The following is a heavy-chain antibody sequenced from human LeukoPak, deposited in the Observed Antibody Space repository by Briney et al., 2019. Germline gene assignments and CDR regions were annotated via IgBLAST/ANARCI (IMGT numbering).Heavy chain of an antibody. J-gene: IGHJ4*02. CDR3: ATAPLYYYDSSDPPFDY. Sequence: ASVRVSCKASGYTFTSYGISWVRQAPGQGLEWMGWISAYNGNTNYAQKLQGRVTMTTDTSTSTAYMELRSLRSDDTAVYYCATAPLYYYDSSDPPFDYWGQGTLVTVSS. CDR2: ISAYNGNT. V-gene: IGHV1-18*01. CDR1: GYTFTSYG. D-gene: IGHD3-22*01.